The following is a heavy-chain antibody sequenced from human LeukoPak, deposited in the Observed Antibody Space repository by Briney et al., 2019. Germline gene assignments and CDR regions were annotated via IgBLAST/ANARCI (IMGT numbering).Heavy chain of an antibody. V-gene: IGHV1-2*06. D-gene: IGHD2-2*01. J-gene: IGHJ4*02. CDR3: ARDYCSSTSCLFDY. Sequence: ASVKVSCKASGYTLTGYHMHWVRRAPGQGLEWMGRINPNSGDTNNAQKFQGRVTMTRDTSISTAYMDLSRLTSDDAAVYYCARDYCSSTSCLFDYWGQGTLVTVSS. CDR1: GYTLTGYH. CDR2: INPNSGDT.